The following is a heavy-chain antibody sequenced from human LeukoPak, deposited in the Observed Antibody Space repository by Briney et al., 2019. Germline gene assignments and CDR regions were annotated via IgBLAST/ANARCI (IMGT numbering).Heavy chain of an antibody. CDR2: ISRSSSTI. J-gene: IGHJ6*02. D-gene: IGHD6-13*01. CDR3: ARAGYSSSWYPRYGMDV. CDR1: GFTFSSYS. Sequence: GGSLRLSCAASGFTFSSYSMNWVRQAPGKGLEWVSYISRSSSTISYADSVKGRFTISRDNAKNSLYLQMNSLRDEDTAVYYCARAGYSSSWYPRYGMDVWGQGTTVTVSS. V-gene: IGHV3-48*02.